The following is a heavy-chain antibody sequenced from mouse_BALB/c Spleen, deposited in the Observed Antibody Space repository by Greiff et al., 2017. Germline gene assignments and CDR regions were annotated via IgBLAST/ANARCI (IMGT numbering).Heavy chain of an antibody. J-gene: IGHJ2*01. D-gene: IGHD4-1*01. Sequence: DVMLVESGGGLVKPGGSLKLSCAASGFTFSDYYMYWVRQTPEKRLEWVATISDGGSYTYYPDSVKGRFTISRDNAKNNLYLQMSSLKSEDTAMYYCARGNWEGFDYWGQGTTLTVSS. CDR2: ISDGGSYT. V-gene: IGHV5-4*02. CDR1: GFTFSDYY. CDR3: ARGNWEGFDY.